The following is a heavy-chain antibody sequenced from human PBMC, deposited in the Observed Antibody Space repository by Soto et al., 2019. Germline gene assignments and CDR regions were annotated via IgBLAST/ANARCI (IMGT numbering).Heavy chain of an antibody. CDR2: IWYDGSKK. V-gene: IGHV3-33*01. D-gene: IGHD5-12*01. CDR1: GFTFSSHA. Sequence: QVQLVESGGGVVQPGRSLRLSCAASGFTFSSHAMHWVRQAPGKGLEWVAVIWYDGSKKYYADSVKGRFTVARDDSKTTLSLQMNSLRVEDTAVYYCARDPGYSGFDFDYGGQGTLVTVSP. CDR3: ARDPGYSGFDFDY. J-gene: IGHJ4*02.